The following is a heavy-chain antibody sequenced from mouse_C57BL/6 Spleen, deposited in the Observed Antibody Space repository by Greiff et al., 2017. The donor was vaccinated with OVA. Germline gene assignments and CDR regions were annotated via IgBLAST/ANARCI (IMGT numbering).Heavy chain of an antibody. Sequence: QVQLKQPGAELVKPGASVKMSCKASGYTFTSYWITWVKQRPGQGLEWIGEIYPGSGSTNYNEKFKSKATLTVDTSSSTAYMQLSSLTSEDSAVYYCARKGPYEGYAMDYWGQGTSVTVSS. CDR3: ARKGPYEGYAMDY. D-gene: IGHD2-3*01. J-gene: IGHJ4*01. CDR1: GYTFTSYW. V-gene: IGHV1-55*01. CDR2: IYPGSGST.